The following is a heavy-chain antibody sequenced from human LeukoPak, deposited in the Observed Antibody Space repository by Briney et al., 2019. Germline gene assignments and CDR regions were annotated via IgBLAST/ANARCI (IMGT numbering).Heavy chain of an antibody. J-gene: IGHJ4*02. CDR1: GFTFSVYW. D-gene: IGHD3-16*01. CDR2: IIEGGRVI. V-gene: IGHV3-74*01. CDR3: VRDLILTWTPGDDFDH. Sequence: GGSLRLSCAPSGFTFSVYWMHCVRQALGKGLEWVSHIIEGGRVIYYADSVKGRFTNSRENAKNTVYLQMDSLRAEDTAVYYCVRDLILTWTPGDDFDHWGQGTLVTVSS.